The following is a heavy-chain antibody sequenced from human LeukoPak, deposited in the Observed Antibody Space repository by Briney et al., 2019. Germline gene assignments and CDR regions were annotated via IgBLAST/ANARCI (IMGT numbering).Heavy chain of an antibody. CDR1: DGSISGYY. Sequence: SETLSLTCTVSDGSISGYYWNWIRQPAGKGLEWIGRIYTSGTTTYSPSLKSRVTLSIDTSKDQFSLSLNSVTAADTAVYYCARGFSVAGTRSFDYWGQGTLVTVSS. J-gene: IGHJ4*02. D-gene: IGHD6-19*01. CDR2: IYTSGTT. V-gene: IGHV4-4*07. CDR3: ARGFSVAGTRSFDY.